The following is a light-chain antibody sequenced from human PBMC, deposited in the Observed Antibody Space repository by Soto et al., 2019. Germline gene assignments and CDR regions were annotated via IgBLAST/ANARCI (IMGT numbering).Light chain of an antibody. CDR2: GAS. CDR1: QSVSSD. CDR3: QQYDSFSVT. Sequence: EIVMTQSPATLSVSPGERATLSCRASQSVSSDLALYHQKPGQAPRLLIYGASTRATGIPARFSGSGSGTEFTLSINSLQSEDFATYYCQQYDSFSVTFGQGTKVDIK. J-gene: IGKJ1*01. V-gene: IGKV3-15*01.